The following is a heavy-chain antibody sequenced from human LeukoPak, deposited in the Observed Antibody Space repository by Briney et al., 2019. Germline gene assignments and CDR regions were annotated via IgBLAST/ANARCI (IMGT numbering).Heavy chain of an antibody. V-gene: IGHV3-72*01. CDR2: TRNNPTSYTT. CDR3: ATLPSY. Sequence: QPGGSLRLSCAASGFTFSDNYMDWVRQAPGKGLYWVGRTRNNPTSYTTEYAASLKARFTTSRADSQNSLYLQMNSLKPEDTAVYYCATLPSYWGQGTLVTVSS. CDR1: GFTFSDNY. J-gene: IGHJ4*02.